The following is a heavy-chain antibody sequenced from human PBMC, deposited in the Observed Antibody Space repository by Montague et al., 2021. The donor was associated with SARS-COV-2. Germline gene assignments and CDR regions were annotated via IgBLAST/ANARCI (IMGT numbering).Heavy chain of an antibody. CDR1: GASRSTKNYY. V-gene: IGHV4-39*01. J-gene: IGHJ4*02. D-gene: IGHD3-16*02. CDR3: ARLGITLGGVIVIRYYFDF. Sequence: SETLSLTCTFSGASRSTKNYYWGWIRQPPGKGLEWIGSISYSATSYSNPSLKSRVTMSVDTSRNQLSLNLSSVTVADTAVYYCARLGITLGGVIVIRYYFDFWGQRTLVTVSS. CDR2: ISYSATS.